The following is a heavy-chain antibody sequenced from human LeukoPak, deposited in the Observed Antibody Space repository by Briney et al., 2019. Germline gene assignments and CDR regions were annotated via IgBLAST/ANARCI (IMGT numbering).Heavy chain of an antibody. J-gene: IGHJ5*02. CDR2: IYHSGST. CDR3: ARGIYWFDP. Sequence: SETLSLTCTVSGGSISSSSYYWDWIRQPPGKGLEWIGSIYHSGSTYYNPSLKSRVTISVDTSKNQFSLKLSSVTAADTAVYYCARGIYWFDPWGQGTLVTVSS. D-gene: IGHD6-13*01. CDR1: GGSISSSSYY. V-gene: IGHV4-39*07.